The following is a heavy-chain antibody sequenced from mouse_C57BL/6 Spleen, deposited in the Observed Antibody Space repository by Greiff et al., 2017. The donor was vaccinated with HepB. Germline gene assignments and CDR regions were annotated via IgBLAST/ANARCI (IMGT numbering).Heavy chain of an antibody. CDR1: GYTFTSHW. CDR3: ARRYYGNYVWYFDV. Sequence: QVQLQQPGAELVRPGTSVKLSCKASGYTFTSHWMHWVKQRPGQGLEWIGVIDPSDSYTNYNQKFKGKATLTVDTSSSTAYMQLSSLTSEDSAVYYCARRYYGNYVWYFDVWGTGTTVTVSS. V-gene: IGHV1-59*01. J-gene: IGHJ1*03. CDR2: IDPSDSYT. D-gene: IGHD2-1*01.